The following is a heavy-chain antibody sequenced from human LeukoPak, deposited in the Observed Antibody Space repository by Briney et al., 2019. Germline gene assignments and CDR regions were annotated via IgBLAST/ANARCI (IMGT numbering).Heavy chain of an antibody. Sequence: PGGSLRLSCAASGFTFSSYSMNWVRQAPGKGLEWVSYISSSSSTIYYADSVKGRFTISRDNAKNSLYLQMNSLRAEDTAVYYCARPAKLRYYYYGMDVWGQGTTVTVSS. CDR2: ISSSSSTI. CDR1: GFTFSSYS. D-gene: IGHD1-7*01. CDR3: ARPAKLRYYYYGMDV. J-gene: IGHJ6*02. V-gene: IGHV3-48*01.